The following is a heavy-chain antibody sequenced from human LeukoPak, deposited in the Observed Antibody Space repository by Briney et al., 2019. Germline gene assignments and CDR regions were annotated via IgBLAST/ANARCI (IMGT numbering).Heavy chain of an antibody. V-gene: IGHV4-39*07. D-gene: IGHD6-6*01. Sequence: PSETLSLTCTVSGGSISSSSYYWGWIRQPPGKGLEWIGSIYYSGSTYYNPSLKSRVTISVDTSKNQFSLKLSSVTAADTAVYYCARLFFEYSSSSVPYYYYMDVWGKGTTVTVSS. CDR2: IYYSGST. CDR3: ARLFFEYSSSSVPYYYYMDV. J-gene: IGHJ6*03. CDR1: GGSISSSSYY.